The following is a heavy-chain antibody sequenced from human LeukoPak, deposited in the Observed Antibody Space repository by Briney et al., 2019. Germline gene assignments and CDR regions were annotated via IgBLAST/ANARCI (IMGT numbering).Heavy chain of an antibody. D-gene: IGHD1-26*01. CDR2: ISAYNGNT. CDR3: ARDLPSSGSYLY. V-gene: IGHV1-18*01. CDR1: RYTFPSYG. Sequence: ASVKVSCMASRYTFPSYGISWVRQAPGQGLEWMGWISAYNGNTNYAQKLQGRVTMTTDTSTSTAYMELRSLRSDDTAVYYCARDLPSSGSYLYWGQGTLVTVSS. J-gene: IGHJ4*02.